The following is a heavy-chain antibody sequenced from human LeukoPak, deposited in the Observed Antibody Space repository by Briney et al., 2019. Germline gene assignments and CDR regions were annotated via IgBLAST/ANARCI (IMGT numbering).Heavy chain of an antibody. V-gene: IGHV4-59*08. CDR3: AREGCSSSSCSEDNMDV. D-gene: IGHD2-2*01. CDR1: GGSITNYY. J-gene: IGHJ6*04. CDR2: IHDNENT. Sequence: SETLSLTCTVLGGSITNYYWSWIRQFPRKGLEWIGYIHDNENTNYNPSLKSRVTMSVDTPRNQVFLNVTSVTAADTAVYYCAREGCSSSSCSEDNMDVWGKGTTVIVSS.